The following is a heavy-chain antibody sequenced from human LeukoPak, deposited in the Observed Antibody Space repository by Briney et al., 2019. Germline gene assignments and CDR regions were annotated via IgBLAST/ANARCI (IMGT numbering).Heavy chain of an antibody. V-gene: IGHV4-39*02. CDR1: GVSISSSNYY. CDR2: ISYSGGT. CDR3: AREVEYFDISGYWPHAFDI. D-gene: IGHD3-22*01. Sequence: SETLSLTCTVSGVSISSSNYYWGWTRQPPGKGLEWFGSISYSGGTSYNPSLRSRVTISVDTSKNQFSLNLNSVTAADTAVYYCAREVEYFDISGYWPHAFDIWGQGTVVTVSS. J-gene: IGHJ3*02.